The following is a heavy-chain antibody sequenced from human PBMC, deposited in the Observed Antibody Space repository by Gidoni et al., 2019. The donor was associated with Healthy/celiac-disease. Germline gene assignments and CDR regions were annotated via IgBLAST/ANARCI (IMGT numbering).Heavy chain of an antibody. Sequence: EVQLLESGGGLVQPGGSLRLAWAASGFTFSSYAMSWVRQAPGTGLEWVSVMSGSGGSTYYADSLKARFTIARDNSKNTLYLQMNSLRAEDTAVYYCAKVLPAAMNWFDPWGQGTLVTVSS. J-gene: IGHJ5*02. D-gene: IGHD2-2*01. CDR2: MSGSGGST. V-gene: IGHV3-23*01. CDR1: GFTFSSYA. CDR3: AKVLPAAMNWFDP.